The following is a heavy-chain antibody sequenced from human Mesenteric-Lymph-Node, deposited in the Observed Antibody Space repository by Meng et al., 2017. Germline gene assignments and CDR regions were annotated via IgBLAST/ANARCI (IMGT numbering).Heavy chain of an antibody. D-gene: IGHD3-22*01. CDR3: VRESTRSSGYYPY. Sequence: ASVKVSCKASGGTFSSYDINWVRQATGQGLEWMGWMNPESGNTGSAQKFQGRVTMTRNTSISTAYMELSSLRSEDTAVYYCVRESTRSSGYYPYWGQGTLVTVSS. CDR2: MNPESGNT. CDR1: GGTFSSYD. V-gene: IGHV1-8*02. J-gene: IGHJ4*02.